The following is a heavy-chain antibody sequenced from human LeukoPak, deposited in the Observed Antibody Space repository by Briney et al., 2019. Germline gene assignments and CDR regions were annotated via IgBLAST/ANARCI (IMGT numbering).Heavy chain of an antibody. J-gene: IGHJ4*02. CDR1: GYSFISYW. CDR3: ARRGQGNSWQNFDY. Sequence: GESLRISCKGSGYSFISYWIGWVRQMRGKGLEWMGIIYPGDSDTRYSPSFQGQVTISADKSITTAYLQWGSLKASDTAIYYCARRGQGNSWQNFDYWGQGTLVTVSS. CDR2: IYPGDSDT. D-gene: IGHD6-13*01. V-gene: IGHV5-51*01.